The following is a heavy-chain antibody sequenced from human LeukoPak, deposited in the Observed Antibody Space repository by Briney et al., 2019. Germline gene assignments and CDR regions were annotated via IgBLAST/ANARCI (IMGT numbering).Heavy chain of an antibody. Sequence: GGSLRLSCAASGFTFSSYWMSWVRQAPGKGLEWVANIKRDGSEKYYVDSVKGRFTISRDNAKNSLYLQMNSLRAEDTAVYYCAKGLYQLLYYYYYGMDVWGQGTTVTVSS. CDR2: IKRDGSEK. CDR1: GFTFSSYW. V-gene: IGHV3-7*01. J-gene: IGHJ6*02. D-gene: IGHD2-2*01. CDR3: AKGLYQLLYYYYYGMDV.